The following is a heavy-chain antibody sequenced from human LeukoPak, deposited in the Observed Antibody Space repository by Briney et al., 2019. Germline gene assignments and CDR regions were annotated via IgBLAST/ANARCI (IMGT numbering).Heavy chain of an antibody. CDR1: GGSISSYY. Sequence: SETLSLTCTVSGGSISSYYWSWIRQPPGKGLVWIGYIHYSGSTNYNPSLKSRINISVDTSKNQFSLKLSSVTAADTAVYYCARVSWFPGTSYYYMDVWGKGTTVTVSS. J-gene: IGHJ6*03. V-gene: IGHV4-59*01. CDR2: IHYSGST. D-gene: IGHD1-1*01. CDR3: ARVSWFPGTSYYYMDV.